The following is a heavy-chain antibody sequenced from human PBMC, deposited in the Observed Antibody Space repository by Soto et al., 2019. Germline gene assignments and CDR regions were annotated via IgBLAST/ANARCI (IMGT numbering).Heavy chain of an antibody. V-gene: IGHV3-30*18. CDR2: ISYDGSNK. J-gene: IGHJ6*02. Sequence: QVQLVESGGGVVQPGRSLRLSCAASGFTFSSYGMHWVRQAPGKGLEWVAVISYDGSNKYSADSVKGRFTISRDNSKNKLYLQMNRLIAEDTAVYYCAKPELRYYYYGMDVWGHGTTVTVSS. CDR1: GFTFSSYG. CDR3: AKPELRYYYYGMDV. D-gene: IGHD3-10*01.